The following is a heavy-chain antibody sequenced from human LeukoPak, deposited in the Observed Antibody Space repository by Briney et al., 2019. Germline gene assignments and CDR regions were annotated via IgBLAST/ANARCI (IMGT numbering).Heavy chain of an antibody. CDR2: IYPGDSDT. V-gene: IGHV5-51*01. Sequence: GESLKISCKGSGYSFTSYWIGWVRQMPGKGLEWMGIIYPGDSDTRYSPSFQGQVTISADKSISTAYLQWSSLKASDTAMYYCARGKPPMAVGIAAAAPTEEAAGGYWGQGTLVTVSS. CDR1: GYSFTSYW. D-gene: IGHD6-13*01. J-gene: IGHJ4*02. CDR3: ARGKPPMAVGIAAAAPTEEAAGGY.